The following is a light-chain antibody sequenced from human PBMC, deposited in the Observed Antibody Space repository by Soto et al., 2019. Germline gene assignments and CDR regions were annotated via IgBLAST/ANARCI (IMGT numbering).Light chain of an antibody. CDR1: QSVSSN. CDR3: QQYNNWPSIN. Sequence: RVMTQSPATLSVSPGERATLSCRASQSVSSNLAWYQQKPGQAPRLLIYGAPTRATGIPARFSGSGSGTEFTLTISSLQSEDFAVYYCQQYNNWPSINFGQGTRREIK. J-gene: IGKJ5*01. CDR2: GAP. V-gene: IGKV3D-15*01.